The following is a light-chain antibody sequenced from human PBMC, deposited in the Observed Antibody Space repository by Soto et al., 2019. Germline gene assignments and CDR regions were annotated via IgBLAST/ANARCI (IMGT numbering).Light chain of an antibody. Sequence: TQSPSTLSASVGDRVTITCRASQSISSSYLAWYQQKPGQAPRLLIYGASSRATGIPDRFSGSGSGTDFTLTISRLEPEDFAVYYCQEYGSSPATFGGGTKVDIK. CDR1: QSISSSY. CDR2: GAS. J-gene: IGKJ4*01. CDR3: QEYGSSPAT. V-gene: IGKV3-20*01.